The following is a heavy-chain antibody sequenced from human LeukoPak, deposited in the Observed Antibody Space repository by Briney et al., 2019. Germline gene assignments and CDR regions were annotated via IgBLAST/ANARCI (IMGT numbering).Heavy chain of an antibody. D-gene: IGHD3-10*01. Sequence: PGGSLRLSCAASGFTFSNYAMSWVRQAPGKGLEWVSTISADGGTTYYADSVKGRFTISRDNSKNTLYLQMNSLRAEDTAVYYCARYGSGSSFDYWGQGTLVTVSS. CDR2: ISADGGTT. CDR3: ARYGSGSSFDY. CDR1: GFTFSNYA. J-gene: IGHJ4*02. V-gene: IGHV3-23*01.